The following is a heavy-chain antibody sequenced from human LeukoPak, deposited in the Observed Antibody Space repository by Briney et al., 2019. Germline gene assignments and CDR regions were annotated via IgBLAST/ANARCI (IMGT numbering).Heavy chain of an antibody. CDR2: IYPGDSDT. Sequence: GESLKISCKSSGYSFTTYWIGWVRQMPGKGLEWMGIIYPGDSDTRYSPSFQGQVTISADKSISTAYLQWSSLKPSDTAMYYCARAPGYSYGKFDYWGQGTLVTVSS. CDR3: ARAPGYSYGKFDY. CDR1: GYSFTTYW. D-gene: IGHD5-18*01. V-gene: IGHV5-51*01. J-gene: IGHJ4*02.